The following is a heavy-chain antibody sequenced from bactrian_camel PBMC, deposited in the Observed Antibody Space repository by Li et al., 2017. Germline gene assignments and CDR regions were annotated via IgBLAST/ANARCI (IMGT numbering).Heavy chain of an antibody. CDR1: AHYYCSYD. CDR2: IYSDGSAG. CDR3: AKDSPIGDRAFGY. V-gene: IGHV3-2*01. J-gene: IGHJ6*01. Sequence: QLVEFGGGSVQAGGSLRLSCAASAHYYCSYDMSWVRQAPGKGLEWVSSIYSDGSAGYYADSVKGRFTISRDNAKNTVYLQMNSLKSEDTAMYYCAKDSPIGDRAFGYWGQGTQVTVS.